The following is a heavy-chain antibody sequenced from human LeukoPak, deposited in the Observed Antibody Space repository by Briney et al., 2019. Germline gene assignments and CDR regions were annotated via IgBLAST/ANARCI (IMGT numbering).Heavy chain of an antibody. CDR1: GGTFSSYA. D-gene: IGHD5-18*01. J-gene: IGHJ4*02. Sequence: ASVKVSCKASGGTFSSYAISWVRQAPGQGLERMGGIIPIFGTANYAQKFQGRVTITTDESTSTAYMELSSLRSEDTAVYYCARDRGYSYGYFDYWGQGTLVTVSS. CDR2: IIPIFGTA. V-gene: IGHV1-69*05. CDR3: ARDRGYSYGYFDY.